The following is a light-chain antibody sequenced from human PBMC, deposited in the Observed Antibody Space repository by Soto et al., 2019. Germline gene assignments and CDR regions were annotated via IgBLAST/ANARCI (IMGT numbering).Light chain of an antibody. CDR1: ASIIGTNT. CDR2: GDN. CDR3: AAWDGSLNNVL. V-gene: IGLV1-44*01. Sequence: QSVLTQPPSASGTPVQRVTISCSGSASIIGTNTVNWYRQLPGTAPKLLIYGDNQRPSGVPDRFSGSKSGTSASLAISGLQSEDEAEYYCAAWDGSLNNVLFGGGTKLTVL. J-gene: IGLJ2*01.